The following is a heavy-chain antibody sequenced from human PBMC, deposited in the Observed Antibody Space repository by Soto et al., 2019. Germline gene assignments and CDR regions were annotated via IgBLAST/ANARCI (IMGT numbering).Heavy chain of an antibody. CDR3: AREGVDYNDNSGYWVRYGLDV. V-gene: IGHV4-31*03. Sequence: QVKLQESGPGLVKPSQTLSLTCTVSGGSINSGGYYWSWIRQHPGKGLEWVGYIYYSVNTYYNPSLKSRVTQSVDTSKNQFSLKLSSVTAADTDVYYCAREGVDYNDNSGYWVRYGLDVWGQGTTVTVSS. J-gene: IGHJ6*02. CDR1: GGSINSGGYY. CDR2: IYYSVNT. D-gene: IGHD3-22*01.